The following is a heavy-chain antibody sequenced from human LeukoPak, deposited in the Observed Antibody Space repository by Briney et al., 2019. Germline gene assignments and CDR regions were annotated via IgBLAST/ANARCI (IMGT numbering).Heavy chain of an antibody. CDR2: IRSKANSYAT. CDR1: GFTFSGSA. J-gene: IGHJ4*02. V-gene: IGHV3-73*01. CDR3: TSAPATVFDY. Sequence: PGGSLRPSCAASGFTFSGSAMHWVRQASGKGLEWVGRIRSKANSYATAYAASVNGRFTVSRDDSKNTAYLQMNSLKTEDTAVYYCTSAPATVFDYWGQGTLVTVSS. D-gene: IGHD2-2*01.